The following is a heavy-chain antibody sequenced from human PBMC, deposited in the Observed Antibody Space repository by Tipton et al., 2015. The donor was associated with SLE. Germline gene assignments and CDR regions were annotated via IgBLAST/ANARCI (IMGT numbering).Heavy chain of an antibody. CDR2: IWYDGSNK. J-gene: IGHJ4*02. V-gene: IGHV3-33*01. CDR1: GFSFSSNA. CDR3: AREASLSY. Sequence: SLRLSCAASGFSFSSNAMHWVRRGPGKGLEWVAVIWYDGSNKYYADSVKGRFTISRDDAKNSAYLQMNSLRDEDTAVYYCAREASLSYWGQGTLVTVTS. D-gene: IGHD6-6*01.